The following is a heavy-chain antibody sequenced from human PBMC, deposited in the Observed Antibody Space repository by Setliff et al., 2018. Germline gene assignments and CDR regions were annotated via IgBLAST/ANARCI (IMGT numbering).Heavy chain of an antibody. CDR2: IIPILGVA. V-gene: IGHV1-69*10. CDR3: ARGVVVPAAIGRGFDP. D-gene: IGHD2-2*02. Sequence: SVKVSCKASGGTFSSYAISWVRQAPGQGPEWMGGIIPILGVANYAQKFQGRVTITADKSTSTAYMELSSLRSEDTAVYYCARGVVVPAAIGRGFDPWGQGTLVTVSS. CDR1: GGTFSSYA. J-gene: IGHJ5*02.